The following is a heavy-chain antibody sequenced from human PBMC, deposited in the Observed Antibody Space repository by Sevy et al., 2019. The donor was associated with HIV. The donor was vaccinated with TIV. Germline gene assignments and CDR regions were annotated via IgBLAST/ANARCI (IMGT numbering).Heavy chain of an antibody. CDR2: IYTSGST. D-gene: IGHD2-8*01. Sequence: SETVSLTCTVSGGSISSYYWSWIRQPAGKGLEWIGRIYTSGSTNYNPSLKSRVTMSVDTSKNQFSPKLSSVTAADTAVYYCARDRYCTNGVCLLRGMDVWGQGTTVTVSS. CDR1: GGSISSYY. CDR3: ARDRYCTNGVCLLRGMDV. V-gene: IGHV4-4*07. J-gene: IGHJ6*02.